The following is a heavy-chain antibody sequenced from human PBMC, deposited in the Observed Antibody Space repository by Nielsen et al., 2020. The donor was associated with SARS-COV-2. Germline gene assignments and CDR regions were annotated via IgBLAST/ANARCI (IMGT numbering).Heavy chain of an antibody. J-gene: IGHJ5*02. D-gene: IGHD3/OR15-3a*01. V-gene: IGHV4-39*07. CDR1: GGSISSSSYY. CDR3: ATSDSWVDHRPPP. Sequence: SETLSLTCTVSGGSISSSSYYWGWIRQPPGKGLEWIGSIYYSGSTYYNPSLKSRVTISVDTSKNQFSLKLSSVTAADTAVYYCATSDSWVDHRPPPWGQGTLVTVSS. CDR2: IYYSGST.